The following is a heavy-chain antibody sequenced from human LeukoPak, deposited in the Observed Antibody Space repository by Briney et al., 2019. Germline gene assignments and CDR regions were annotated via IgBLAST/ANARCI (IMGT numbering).Heavy chain of an antibody. CDR2: TYYRSKWYN. J-gene: IGHJ3*02. Sequence: SQTLSLTWAISGXSVSSNSTTWNWIRQSPSRGLEWLGRTYYRSKWYNDYAVSVKSRITINPDTSKNQFSLQLNSVTPEDTAVYYCARGDCSGGTCYTDSAFHIWGQGTMVTVSS. V-gene: IGHV6-1*01. CDR3: ARGDCSGGTCYTDSAFHI. CDR1: GXSVSSNSTT. D-gene: IGHD2-15*01.